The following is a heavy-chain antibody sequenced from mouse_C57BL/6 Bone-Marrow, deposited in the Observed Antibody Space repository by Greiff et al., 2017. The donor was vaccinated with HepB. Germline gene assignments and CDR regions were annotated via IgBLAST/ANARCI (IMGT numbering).Heavy chain of an antibody. J-gene: IGHJ4*01. CDR3: TPYYINYGDYAMDY. Sequence: EVQLQESGTVLARPGASVKMSCKTSGYTFTSYWMHWVKQRPGQGLEWIGAIYPGNSDTSYNQKFKGKAKLTAVTSASTAYMELSSLTNEDSAVYYCTPYYINYGDYAMDYWGQGTSVTVSS. D-gene: IGHD2-5*01. V-gene: IGHV1-5*01. CDR1: GYTFTSYW. CDR2: IYPGNSDT.